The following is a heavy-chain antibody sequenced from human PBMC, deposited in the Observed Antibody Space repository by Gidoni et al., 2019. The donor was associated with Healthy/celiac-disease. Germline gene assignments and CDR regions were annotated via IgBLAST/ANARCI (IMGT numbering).Heavy chain of an antibody. J-gene: IGHJ4*02. CDR1: GFTFSSYA. CDR2: ISYDGSNK. V-gene: IGHV3-30-3*01. Sequence: QVQLVESGGGVVQPGRSLRLPCAASGFTFSSYAMHWVRQAPGKGLEWVAVISYDGSNKYYADSVKGRFTISGDNSKNTLYLQMNSLRAENTAVYYCARAQQRGAAAAPLPDYWGQGTLVTVSS. D-gene: IGHD6-13*01. CDR3: ARAQQRGAAAAPLPDY.